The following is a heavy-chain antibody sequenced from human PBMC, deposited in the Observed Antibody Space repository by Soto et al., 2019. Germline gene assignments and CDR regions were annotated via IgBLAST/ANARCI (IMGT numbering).Heavy chain of an antibody. V-gene: IGHV3-33*01. CDR2: IWNDGSNK. Sequence: QGQLVGSGGGVVQPGRTLKLSCAASGFTFSTHGMHWVRQAPGQGLEWVAVIWNDGSNKYYADSVKGRFTISRDNSKNTLYLQMNSLRAEDTAVYSCARDPIGPGIFDYWGQGTLVTVSS. CDR3: ARDPIGPGIFDY. CDR1: GFTFSTHG. J-gene: IGHJ4*02. D-gene: IGHD1-26*01.